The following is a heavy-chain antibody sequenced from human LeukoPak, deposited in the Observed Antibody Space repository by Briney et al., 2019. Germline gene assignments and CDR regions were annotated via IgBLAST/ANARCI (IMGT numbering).Heavy chain of an antibody. J-gene: IGHJ4*02. V-gene: IGHV4-39*01. Sequence: SETLSLTCTVSGGSIRSSYYYWGWVRQPPGKGLEWIGSIYDSGSTYYNPSLKSRVTISVDTSKNQFSLKLNSVTAADTAVYYCARGRDMVRGVIITSGLIDYWGQGTLVTVSS. CDR1: GGSIRSSYYY. D-gene: IGHD3-10*01. CDR2: IYDSGST. CDR3: ARGRDMVRGVIITSGLIDY.